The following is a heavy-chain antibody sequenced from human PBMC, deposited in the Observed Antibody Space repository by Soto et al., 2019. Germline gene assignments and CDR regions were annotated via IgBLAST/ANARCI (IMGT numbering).Heavy chain of an antibody. CDR1: GFTFSSYA. J-gene: IGHJ4*02. CDR3: ARDRGVFSSSSPRPGDY. CDR2: ISYDGSNK. Sequence: GGSLRLSCAASGFTFSSYAMHWVRQAPGKGLEWVAVISYDGSNKYYADSVKGRFTISRDNAKNTLYLQMNSLRDEDTAVYYCARDRGVFSSSSPRPGDYWGQGTLVTVSS. D-gene: IGHD6-6*01. V-gene: IGHV3-30-3*01.